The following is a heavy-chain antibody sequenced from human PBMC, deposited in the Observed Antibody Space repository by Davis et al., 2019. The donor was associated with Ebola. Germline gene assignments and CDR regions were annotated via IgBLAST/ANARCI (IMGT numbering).Heavy chain of an antibody. CDR3: ARGLRVVQGILDY. CDR1: RYTFTSYY. Sequence: ASVTVSRKASRYTFTSYYMHWVRQATGQGLAWMGIINPSGGSTSYAQKFQGRVTMTRDTSTSTVYMDLSSLRSEDTAVYNCARGLRVVQGILDYWGQGTLVTVSS. CDR2: INPSGGST. V-gene: IGHV1-46*01. J-gene: IGHJ4*02. D-gene: IGHD3-10*01.